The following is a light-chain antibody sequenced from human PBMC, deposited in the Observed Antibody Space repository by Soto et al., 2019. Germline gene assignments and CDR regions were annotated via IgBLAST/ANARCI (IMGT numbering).Light chain of an antibody. Sequence: DIVMTQSPDSLAVSLGARATINCKSSQSILYSSNNKNYLVWYQQKPGQPPKLLIYWASTRESGVPDRFSGRWSGTAFTLTISNVQAEDVAVYYCQQYYRFPYTFGQGTKLEIK. J-gene: IGKJ2*01. CDR2: WAS. V-gene: IGKV4-1*01. CDR3: QQYYRFPYT. CDR1: QSILYSSNNKNY.